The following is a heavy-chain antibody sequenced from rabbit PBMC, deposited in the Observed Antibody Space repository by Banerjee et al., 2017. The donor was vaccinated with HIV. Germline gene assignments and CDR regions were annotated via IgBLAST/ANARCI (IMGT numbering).Heavy chain of an antibody. V-gene: IGHV1S45*01. D-gene: IGHD6-1*01. CDR1: GFSFSSSYY. CDR2: IYAGSSGRT. J-gene: IGHJ4*01. CDR3: ARAPNGVAYWTFNL. Sequence: QEQLEESGGDLVKPGASLTLTCTASGFSFSSSYYMCWVRQAPGKGLEWIACIYAGSSGRTYYASWAKDRFTISKTSSTTVTLQMTSLTAADTATYFCARAPNGVAYWTFNLWGPGTLVTVS.